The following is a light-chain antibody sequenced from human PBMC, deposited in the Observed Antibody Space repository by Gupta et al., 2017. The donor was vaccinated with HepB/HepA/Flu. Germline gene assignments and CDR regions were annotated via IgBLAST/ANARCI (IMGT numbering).Light chain of an antibody. Sequence: DIVMIQSHLCLPVTPGEPAPISCRSSQSLLHSNGYNYLDWYLQKPGQSPQLLIYLGSNRASGVPDRFRGSGSGTDFTLKISIVEAEDVGVYYCMQALQTPITFGQGTRLEIK. J-gene: IGKJ5*01. CDR1: QSLLHSNGYNY. V-gene: IGKV2-28*01. CDR3: MQALQTPIT. CDR2: LGS.